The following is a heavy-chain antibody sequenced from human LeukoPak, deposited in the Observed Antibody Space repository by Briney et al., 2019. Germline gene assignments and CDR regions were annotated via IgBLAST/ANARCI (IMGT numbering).Heavy chain of an antibody. V-gene: IGHV3-21*01. J-gene: IGHJ4*02. Sequence: GGSLRLSCAASGFTFSSCSMNWVRQAPGKGLEWVSSISSSSSYIYYADSVKGRFTISRDNAKNSLYLQMNSLRAEDTAVYYCARDSWETYYYDSSGGNDYWGQGTLVTVSS. CDR2: ISSSSSYI. CDR3: ARDSWETYYYDSSGGNDY. D-gene: IGHD3-22*01. CDR1: GFTFSSCS.